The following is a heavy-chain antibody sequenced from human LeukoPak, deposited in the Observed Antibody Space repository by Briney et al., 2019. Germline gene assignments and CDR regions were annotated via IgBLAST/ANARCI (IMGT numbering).Heavy chain of an antibody. D-gene: IGHD1-26*01. CDR2: IYYSGST. V-gene: IGHV4-39*02. CDR1: GGSISSSSYY. J-gene: IGHJ4*02. Sequence: SETLSLTCTVSGGSISSSSYYWGWIRQPPGKGLEWIGSIYYSGSTYYNPSLKSRVTISVDTSKNQFSLKLSSVTAADTAVYYCARDGAIVGATSRFDYWGQGTLVTVSS. CDR3: ARDGAIVGATSRFDY.